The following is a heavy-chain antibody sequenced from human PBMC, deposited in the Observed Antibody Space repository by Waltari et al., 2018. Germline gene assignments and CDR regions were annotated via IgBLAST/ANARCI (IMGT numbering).Heavy chain of an antibody. Sequence: QVQLVESGGGVVQPGRSLRLSCAASGFTFSSCAMHLVRQAPGKGLGWVALISYDGINKYYVDSVKGRFTIARDNSKNTLYLQMNSLRPEDTAVYYCARGFNFDWLVIDYWGQGTLVTVSS. V-gene: IGHV3-30*04. CDR3: ARGFNFDWLVIDY. D-gene: IGHD3-9*01. CDR1: GFTFSSCA. J-gene: IGHJ4*02. CDR2: ISYDGINK.